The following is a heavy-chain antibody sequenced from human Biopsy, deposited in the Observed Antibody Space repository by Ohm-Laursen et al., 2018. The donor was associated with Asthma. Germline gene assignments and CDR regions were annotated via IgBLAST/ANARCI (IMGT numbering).Heavy chain of an antibody. J-gene: IGHJ4*01. V-gene: IGHV3-9*01. D-gene: IGHD3-22*01. CDR1: GFSFDDCA. CDR2: ISWNSGNI. Sequence: SLRLSCAASGFSFDDCAMHWVRQAPGKGLEWVSSISWNSGNIDYAVSAKGRFTISRDNAKNSLYLQMQSLRPEDTAFYYCARLADYYDSTDYLDFWGRGTLVTVSS. CDR3: ARLADYYDSTDYLDF.